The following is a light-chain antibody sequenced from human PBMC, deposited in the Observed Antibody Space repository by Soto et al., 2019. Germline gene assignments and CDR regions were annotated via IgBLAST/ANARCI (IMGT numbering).Light chain of an antibody. CDR3: QHYNNWPRT. CDR1: QSVSSN. CDR2: GAS. J-gene: IGKJ1*01. V-gene: IGKV3-15*01. Sequence: EIVMTQSPATLSVSPGERVTLSCRASQSVSSNLDWYQQKHGQAPRLLIYGASTRATGIPARFSGSGSGTEFTLTISSLQSEDFAVYYCQHYNNWPRTFGQGTKVEIK.